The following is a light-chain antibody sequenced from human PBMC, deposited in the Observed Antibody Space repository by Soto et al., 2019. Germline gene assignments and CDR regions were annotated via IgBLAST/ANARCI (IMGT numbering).Light chain of an antibody. V-gene: IGKV3-20*01. CDR1: QSVSSDY. Sequence: EIVLTQSPGTLSLSPGERATLSCRASQSVSSDYLAWYQQKPGQAPRLLIYGASSGATGIPDRFSGSGSGTDFSLTISRLEPEDLAVYYCQQCGGSPLYAFGQRTKLVI. CDR3: QQCGGSPLYA. J-gene: IGKJ2*01. CDR2: GAS.